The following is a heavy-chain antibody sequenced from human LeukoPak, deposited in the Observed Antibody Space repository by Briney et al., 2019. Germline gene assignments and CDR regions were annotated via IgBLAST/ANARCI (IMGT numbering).Heavy chain of an antibody. V-gene: IGHV3-74*01. CDR1: GFTISSYW. J-gene: IGHJ4*02. CDR3: ARSSTGFDY. CDR2: INSDGSTT. Sequence: PGGSLRLSCAASGFTISSYWMHWVRQAPGKGLVWVSRINSDGSTTIYADSVKGRFTISRGNAKNTLYLQMNSLRAEDTAVYYCARSSTGFDYWGQGTLVTVSS.